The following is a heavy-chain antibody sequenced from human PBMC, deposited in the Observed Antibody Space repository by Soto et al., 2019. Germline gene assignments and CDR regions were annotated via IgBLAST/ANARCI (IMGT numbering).Heavy chain of an antibody. D-gene: IGHD6-19*01. CDR3: ARRLQWQLRPLDS. Sequence: QEHLMESGGGLVKPGGSLRLSCAGSGFIFSDYYITWIRRAPGKGLEWVSYINTLSSAIYYADSVKGRFTISRDNAKNSVYVQMNSLRAEDTAVYYCARRLQWQLRPLDSWGRGTLVTFSS. V-gene: IGHV3-11*01. CDR2: INTLSSAI. CDR1: GFIFSDYY. J-gene: IGHJ4*02.